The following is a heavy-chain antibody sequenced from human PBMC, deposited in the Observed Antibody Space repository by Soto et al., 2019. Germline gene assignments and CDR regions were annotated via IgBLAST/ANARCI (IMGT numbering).Heavy chain of an antibody. CDR2: VTGSNGKT. J-gene: IGHJ4*02. D-gene: IGHD3-10*01. CDR1: GYTFTNHG. V-gene: IGHV1-18*04. Sequence: QVQLLQSGAEVKKPGASVKVSCKASGYTFTNHGISWVRQAPGQXVEWMESVTGSNGKTKYAQKFQGRVTLTTETSTSTAYMELRSLRSDDTAVYYCARDFYPLAYYFDYWGQGTLVTVSS. CDR3: ARDFYPLAYYFDY.